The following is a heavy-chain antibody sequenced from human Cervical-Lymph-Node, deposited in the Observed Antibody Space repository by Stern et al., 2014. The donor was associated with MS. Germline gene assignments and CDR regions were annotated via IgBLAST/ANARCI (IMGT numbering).Heavy chain of an antibody. CDR1: GASITSYY. CDR2: IYYSGTT. J-gene: IGHJ5*02. Sequence: QVQLQESGPGLLRPSETLSLTCTVSGASITSYYWSWIRQPPGKGLEWIGYIYYSGTTKYNASLKGRVAISIDTSKTQFSLRLSSVTAADTAVYYCARATDLWGQGTLVTVSS. CDR3: ARATDL. V-gene: IGHV4-59*01.